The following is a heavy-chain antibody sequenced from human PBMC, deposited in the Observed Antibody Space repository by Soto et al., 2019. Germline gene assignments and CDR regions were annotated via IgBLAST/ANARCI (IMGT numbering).Heavy chain of an antibody. J-gene: IGHJ4*02. D-gene: IGHD1-26*01. CDR3: AKDGRGSSSLYYFDQ. CDR2: ISWNSATI. CDR1: GFTFDDYA. V-gene: IGHV3-9*01. Sequence: EVQLVESGGALVQPGRSLRLSCAASGFTFDDYAMHWVRQVPGKGLECVSGISWNSATIGYADSVKGRFTVSRDNAENSLYLQMTNVRPEDTALYYCAKDGRGSSSLYYFDQWGQGTLVTVSS.